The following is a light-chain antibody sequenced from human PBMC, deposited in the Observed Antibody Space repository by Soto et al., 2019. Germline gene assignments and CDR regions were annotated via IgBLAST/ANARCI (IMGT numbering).Light chain of an antibody. J-gene: IGKJ4*02. CDR2: GAS. Sequence: IVMTQSPATLSVSPGGRATLSCRASQSISTKLAWYQQKPSQAPRLLIYGASTRAPGIPVRFSGSGSGTEFILPITSLQYEDFAVYYCQEYNDWRPITFGGGTKVEIK. CDR1: QSISTK. V-gene: IGKV3-15*01. CDR3: QEYNDWRPIT.